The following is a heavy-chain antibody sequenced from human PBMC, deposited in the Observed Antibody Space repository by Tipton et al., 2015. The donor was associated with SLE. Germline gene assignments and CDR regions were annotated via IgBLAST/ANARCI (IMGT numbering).Heavy chain of an antibody. V-gene: IGHV4-4*09. CDR1: GGSISSYY. Sequence: LSCTVSGGSISSYYWSWIRQPPGKGLEWIGYIYTSGSTNYNPSLKSRVTISVDTSKNQFSLKPSSVTAADTAVYYCASSSGWPSHLNYWGQGTLVTVSS. CDR2: IYTSGST. J-gene: IGHJ4*02. CDR3: ASSSGWPSHLNY. D-gene: IGHD6-19*01.